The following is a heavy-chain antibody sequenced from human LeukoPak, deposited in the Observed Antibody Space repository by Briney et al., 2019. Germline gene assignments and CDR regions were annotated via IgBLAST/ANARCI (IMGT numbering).Heavy chain of an antibody. Sequence: GGSLRLSCAASGFTFSAYALTWVRQAPGKGLEWVSTIAYSGADTYYADSVKGRFTISRVNSKNTLYLQMNSLRAEDTAAYYCAKDSATTVTSVDYWGQGTLVTVSS. D-gene: IGHD4-17*01. V-gene: IGHV3-23*01. J-gene: IGHJ4*02. CDR1: GFTFSAYA. CDR3: AKDSATTVTSVDY. CDR2: IAYSGADT.